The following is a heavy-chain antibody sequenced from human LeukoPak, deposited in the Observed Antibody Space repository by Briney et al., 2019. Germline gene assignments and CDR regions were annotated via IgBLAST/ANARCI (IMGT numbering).Heavy chain of an antibody. J-gene: IGHJ4*02. CDR2: IWFDGGKI. CDR3: VRDFTTIRGGGYIDD. D-gene: IGHD1-1*01. V-gene: IGHV3-33*08. Sequence: PGGSQRLPCTASGFTFSNYGMHWIRQAPGKGLEWVAVIWFDGGKIYYADSVKGRFTISRDNSKNTLYLQMNSLRAEDTAVYHCVRDFTTIRGGGYIDDCEQGSLVTVSS. CDR1: GFTFSNYG.